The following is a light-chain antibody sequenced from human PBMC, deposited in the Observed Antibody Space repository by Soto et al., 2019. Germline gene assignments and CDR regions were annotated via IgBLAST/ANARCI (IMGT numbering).Light chain of an antibody. V-gene: IGKV3-20*01. Sequence: ESVLTQSPGTLSLSPGERATLSCRASQSVTSSYLAWYQQKPGQAPRRLIYGASIRATGIPDRFSGSGSGTDFTLTISRLPPADFALSFCQQYHSSPLTFGQGTKVDI. CDR1: QSVTSSY. J-gene: IGKJ1*01. CDR3: QQYHSSPLT. CDR2: GAS.